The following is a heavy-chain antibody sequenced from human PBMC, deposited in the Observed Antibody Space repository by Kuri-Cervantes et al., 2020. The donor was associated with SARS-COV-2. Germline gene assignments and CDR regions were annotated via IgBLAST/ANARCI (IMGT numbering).Heavy chain of an antibody. J-gene: IGHJ4*02. Sequence: SCKASGYTFTGYYMHWVRQAPGKGLEYVSAISSNGGSTYYADSVKGRFTISRDNSKNTLYLQMSSLRAEDTAVYYCVRDVGYGDLAFGYWGQGTLVTVSS. V-gene: IGHV3-64D*08. CDR3: VRDVGYGDLAFGY. CDR1: GYTFTGYY. D-gene: IGHD4-17*01. CDR2: ISSNGGST.